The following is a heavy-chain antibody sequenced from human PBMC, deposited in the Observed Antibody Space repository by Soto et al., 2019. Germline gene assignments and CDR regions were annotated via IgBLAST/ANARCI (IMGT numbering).Heavy chain of an antibody. Sequence: QITLKESGPTLVKPTQTLTLTCTFSGFSLSSSGVGVGWIRQPPGKALEWLALIYWDNYKQYSPSLKNRFTITKDTSKNQLVLTMTKMEPVDTGTYYCVRVMGSGTVCVFDYWGLRTLVTVSS. D-gene: IGHD6-13*01. V-gene: IGHV2-5*04. CDR3: VRVMGSGTVCVFDY. J-gene: IGHJ4*02. CDR1: GFSLSSSGVG. CDR2: IYWDNYK.